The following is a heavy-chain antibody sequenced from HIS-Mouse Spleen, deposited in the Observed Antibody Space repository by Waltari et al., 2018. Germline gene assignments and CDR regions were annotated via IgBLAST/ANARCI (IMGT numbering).Heavy chain of an antibody. CDR3: ARDRSGSHFDY. D-gene: IGHD6-25*01. CDR1: GFTFSSYA. J-gene: IGHJ4*02. Sequence: QVQLVESGGGVVQPGRSLRLSCAASGFTFSSYAMHWVRQAPGKGLEWGAVKSYDGSNKYYADSVKGRFTISRDNSKNTLYLQMNSLRAEDTAVYYCARDRSGSHFDYWGQGTLVTVSS. CDR2: KSYDGSNK. V-gene: IGHV3-30-3*01.